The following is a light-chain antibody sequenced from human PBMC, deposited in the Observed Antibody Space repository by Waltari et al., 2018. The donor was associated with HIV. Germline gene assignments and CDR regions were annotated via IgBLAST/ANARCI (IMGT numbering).Light chain of an antibody. CDR3: CSYAGTGTYV. Sequence: QSALTQPASVSGSPGQSITISCTATSSDVASYNLVSWYQQHPGKAPKVMIYAVTKRPSGVSNRFCGSKSDNTASLTISGLQAEDEADYYCCSYAGTGTYVFGTGTKVTVL. V-gene: IGLV2-23*02. CDR2: AVT. J-gene: IGLJ1*01. CDR1: SSDVASYNL.